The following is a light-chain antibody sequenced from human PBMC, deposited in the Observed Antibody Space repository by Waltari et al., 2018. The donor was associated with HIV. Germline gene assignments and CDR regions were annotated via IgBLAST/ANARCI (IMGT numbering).Light chain of an antibody. CDR2: EVT. CDR1: SSLVGSYTS. CDR3: SSYTTDSTLV. J-gene: IGLJ3*02. Sequence: QPALPQPASVSASPGQSITISCTGTSSLVGSYTSFSWYQHLPGKAPKLMIYEVTNRPSGVSDRFSGSKSGNTASLTISGLQAEDEADYYCSSYTTDSTLVFGAGTKLTVL. V-gene: IGLV2-14*01.